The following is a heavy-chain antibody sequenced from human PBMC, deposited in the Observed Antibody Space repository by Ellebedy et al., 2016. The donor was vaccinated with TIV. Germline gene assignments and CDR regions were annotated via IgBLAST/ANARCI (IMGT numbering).Heavy chain of an antibody. CDR2: IIPIFGTA. CDR1: GGTFSSYA. V-gene: IGHV1-69*13. Sequence: SVKVSCXASGGTFSSYAISWVRQAPGQGLEWMGGIIPIFGTANYAQKFQGRVTITADESTSTAYMGLSSLRSEDTAVYYCAREKITIFGVVPYVGGMDVWGQGTTVTVSS. CDR3: AREKITIFGVVPYVGGMDV. D-gene: IGHD3-3*01. J-gene: IGHJ6*02.